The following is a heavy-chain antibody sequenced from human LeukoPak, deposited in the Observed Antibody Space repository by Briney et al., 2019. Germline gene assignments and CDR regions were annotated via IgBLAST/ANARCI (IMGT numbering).Heavy chain of an antibody. CDR1: GGTFSSYA. CDR3: AGGTYSSTVSATIWNNYYMDV. D-gene: IGHD1/OR15-1a*01. V-gene: IGHV1-69*05. Sequence: EASVKVSCKASGGTFSSYAISWVRQAPGQGREWMGGIILIVGAANYAQKFQGRVTITTDDSTSTAYMELSSLRSEDTAVYYCAGGTYSSTVSATIWNNYYMDVWGKGTTVTVSS. J-gene: IGHJ6*03. CDR2: IILIVGAA.